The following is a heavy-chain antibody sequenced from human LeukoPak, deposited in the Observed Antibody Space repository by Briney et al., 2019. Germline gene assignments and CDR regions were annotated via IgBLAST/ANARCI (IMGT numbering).Heavy chain of an antibody. J-gene: IGHJ4*02. CDR1: GYTFTSYD. CDR3: ARREAYYYDSSGYSPFDY. CDR2: MNPNSGNT. V-gene: IGHV1-8*01. D-gene: IGHD3-22*01. Sequence: GASVKVSCKASGYTFTSYDINWVRQATGQGLEWMGWMNPNSGNTGYAQKFQGRVTMTRNTSISTAYMELSSLRSDDTAVYYCARREAYYYDSSGYSPFDYWGQGTLVTVSS.